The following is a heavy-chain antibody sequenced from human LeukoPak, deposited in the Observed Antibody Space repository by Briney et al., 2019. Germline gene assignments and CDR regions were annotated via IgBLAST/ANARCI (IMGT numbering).Heavy chain of an antibody. CDR2: IYYSGST. J-gene: IGHJ6*03. CDR3: ARVDSGYDLISYYYYYMGV. Sequence: SETLSLTCTVSGGSISSYYWSWIRQPPGKGLEWIGYIYYSGSTNYNPSLKSRVTISVDTSKNQFSLKLSSVTAADTAVYYCARVDSGYDLISYYYYYMGVWGKGTTVTISS. CDR1: GGSISSYY. V-gene: IGHV4-59*01. D-gene: IGHD5-12*01.